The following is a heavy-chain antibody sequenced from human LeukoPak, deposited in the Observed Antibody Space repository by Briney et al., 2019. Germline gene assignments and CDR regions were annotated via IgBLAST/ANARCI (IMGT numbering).Heavy chain of an antibody. CDR3: ARGGLQLWYKPSYFDY. CDR2: IYYSGST. V-gene: IGHV4-59*01. J-gene: IGHJ4*02. Sequence: SETLSRTCTVSGGSISSYYWSWIRQPPGKGLEWIGYIYYSGSTNYNPSLKSRVTISVDTSKNQFSLKLSSVTAADTAVYYCARGGLQLWYKPSYFDYWGQGTLVTVSS. D-gene: IGHD5-18*01. CDR1: GGSISSYY.